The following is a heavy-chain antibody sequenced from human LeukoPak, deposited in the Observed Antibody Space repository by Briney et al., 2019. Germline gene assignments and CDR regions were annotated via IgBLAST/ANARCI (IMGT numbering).Heavy chain of an antibody. Sequence: GGSLRLSCVASGFAYPTYAMMWVRQVPGKGLEWVSSIRVSDGARFYADSVKGRFTMSRDNPKNTLFLQMNSLRPEDTAVYYCAKEPRWEQLHSFDIWGQGTTVTVSS. CDR1: GFAYPTYA. CDR2: IRVSDGAR. D-gene: IGHD1/OR15-1a*01. J-gene: IGHJ3*02. V-gene: IGHV3-23*01. CDR3: AKEPRWEQLHSFDI.